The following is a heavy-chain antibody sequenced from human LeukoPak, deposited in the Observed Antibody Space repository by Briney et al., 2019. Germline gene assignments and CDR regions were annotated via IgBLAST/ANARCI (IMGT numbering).Heavy chain of an antibody. J-gene: IGHJ4*02. D-gene: IGHD2-2*02. CDR3: AARDCSSSSCYRFDY. CDR1: GFTVSSNE. V-gene: IGHV3-23*01. Sequence: PGGSLRLSCAASGFTVSSNEMSWVRQAPGKGLEWVSGISGSGGSTYYADSVKGRFTISRDNSKNTLYLQMNSLRAEDTAAYYCAARDCSSSSCYRFDYWGQGTLITVSS. CDR2: ISGSGGST.